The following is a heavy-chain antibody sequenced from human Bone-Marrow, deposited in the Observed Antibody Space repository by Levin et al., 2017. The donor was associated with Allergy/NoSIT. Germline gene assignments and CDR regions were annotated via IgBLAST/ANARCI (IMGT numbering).Heavy chain of an antibody. D-gene: IGHD2-15*01. CDR1: GGSFSGYY. CDR2: INHSGST. CDR3: AGGSTGDIVVVVAATQWRYFDY. J-gene: IGHJ4*02. Sequence: SETLSLTCAVYGGSFSGYYWSWIRQPPGKGLEWIGEINHSGSTNYNPSLKSRVTISVDTSKNQFSLKLSSVTAADTAVYYCAGGSTGDIVVVVAATQWRYFDYWGQGTLVTVSS. V-gene: IGHV4-34*01.